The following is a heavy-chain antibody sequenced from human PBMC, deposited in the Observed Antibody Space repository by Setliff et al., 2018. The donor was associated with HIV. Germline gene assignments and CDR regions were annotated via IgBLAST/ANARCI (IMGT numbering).Heavy chain of an antibody. D-gene: IGHD3-9*01. CDR1: GGSISSSSYY. CDR2: IYYSGST. Sequence: ETLSLTCTVSGGSISSSSYYWGWIRQPPGKGLEWIGSIYYSGSTYYNPSLKSRVTISVDTSKNQFSLKLSSVTAADTAVYYGARRGAYYDILTGYRSHYFDYWGQGTLVTVSS. CDR3: ARRGAYYDILTGYRSHYFDY. J-gene: IGHJ4*02. V-gene: IGHV4-39*01.